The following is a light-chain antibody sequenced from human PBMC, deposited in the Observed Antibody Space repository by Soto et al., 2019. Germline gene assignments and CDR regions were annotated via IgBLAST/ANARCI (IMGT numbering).Light chain of an antibody. J-gene: IGKJ1*01. V-gene: IGKV3-11*01. Sequence: EIVLTHSPATLALSPCERATLSFSASQSVSSYLAWYKQKPGQTPRLLIYDASNRATGIPARFSGSGSGTDFTLTISSLEPEDFAVYYCQQRSNWLWTFGQGTKV. CDR2: DAS. CDR1: QSVSSY. CDR3: QQRSNWLWT.